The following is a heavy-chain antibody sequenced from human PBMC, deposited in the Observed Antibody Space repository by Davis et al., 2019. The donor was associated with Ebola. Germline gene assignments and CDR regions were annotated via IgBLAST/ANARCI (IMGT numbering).Heavy chain of an antibody. V-gene: IGHV4-34*01. CDR3: ARAGIYRPYYFDY. CDR1: GGSFSGYY. J-gene: IGHJ4*02. Sequence: PSETLSLTCAVYGGSFSGYYWSWIRQPPGKGLEWIGEINHSGSTNYNLSLTSRVTISVDTSKSQLSLKLSSVTAADTAVYYCARAGIYRPYYFDYWGQGTLVTVSS. D-gene: IGHD3-16*02. CDR2: INHSGST.